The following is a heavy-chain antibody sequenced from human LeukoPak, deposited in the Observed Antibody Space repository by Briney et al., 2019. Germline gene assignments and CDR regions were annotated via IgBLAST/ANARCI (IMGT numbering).Heavy chain of an antibody. V-gene: IGHV4-34*01. J-gene: IGHJ5*02. CDR2: INHSGST. Sequence: SETLSLTCAAYGGSFSGYYWSWIRQPPGKGLERIGEINHSGSTNYNPSLKSRVTISVDTSKNQFSLKLSSVTAADTAVYYCARSYCSSTSCYGWFDPWGQGTLVTVSS. D-gene: IGHD2-2*01. CDR3: ARSYCSSTSCYGWFDP. CDR1: GGSFSGYY.